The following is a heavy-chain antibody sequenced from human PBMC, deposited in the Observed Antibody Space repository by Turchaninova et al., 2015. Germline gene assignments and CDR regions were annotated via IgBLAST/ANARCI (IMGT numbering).Heavy chain of an antibody. CDR3: ARVLVNSYGYDY. V-gene: IGHV4-31*03. D-gene: IGHD5-18*01. J-gene: IGHJ4*02. CDR2: TYYIGTT. Sequence: QVQLQESGHGRVKTSQTLSITFTFSGGSISSGDNYWRWIRQHPGKDLEFIGYTYYIGTTYYNPSLKSRVTISLDTSNHQLSLRLSSVTAADTAVYYCARVLVNSYGYDYWGQGTLVTVSS. CDR1: GGSISSGDNY.